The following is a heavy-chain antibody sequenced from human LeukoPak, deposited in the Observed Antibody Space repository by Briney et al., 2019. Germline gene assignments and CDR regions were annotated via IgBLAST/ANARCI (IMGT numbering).Heavy chain of an antibody. Sequence: GGSLRLSCVVSGLTFSNYWMIWVRQAPGKGLESVAIVNEDGSAKYYLDSVKGRFTISRDNARNLLYLEMNSLRAEDTAVYYCARDYWRSIDHWGQGTLVTVSS. V-gene: IGHV3-7*01. CDR1: GLTFSNYW. D-gene: IGHD1-1*01. CDR3: ARDYWRSIDH. J-gene: IGHJ4*02. CDR2: VNEDGSAK.